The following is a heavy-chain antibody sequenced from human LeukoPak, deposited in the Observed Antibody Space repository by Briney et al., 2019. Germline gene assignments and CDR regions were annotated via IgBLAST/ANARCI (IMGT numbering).Heavy chain of an antibody. Sequence: PGGSLRLSCAASGFTFSSYAMHWVRQAPGKGLEWVAVISYDGSNKYYADSVKGRFTISRDNSKNTLYLQMNSLRAEDTAVYYCARGPTAAKAVDFDYWGQGTLVTVSS. CDR3: ARGPTAAKAVDFDY. V-gene: IGHV3-30-3*01. CDR1: GFTFSSYA. J-gene: IGHJ4*02. CDR2: ISYDGSNK. D-gene: IGHD6-13*01.